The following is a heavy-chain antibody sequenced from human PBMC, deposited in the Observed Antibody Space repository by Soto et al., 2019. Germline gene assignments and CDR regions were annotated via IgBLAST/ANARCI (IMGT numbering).Heavy chain of an antibody. D-gene: IGHD3-10*01. Sequence: PGGSLRLSCVASGFTFSSYGMHWVRQAPGKGLEWVAVISNDGSNKYYADSVKGRFTISRDNSKNTLFLQMNSLRVEDTAVYYCAKSWIPWYGEFAYWGQGTLVTVSS. CDR2: ISNDGSNK. CDR3: AKSWIPWYGEFAY. J-gene: IGHJ4*02. CDR1: GFTFSSYG. V-gene: IGHV3-30*18.